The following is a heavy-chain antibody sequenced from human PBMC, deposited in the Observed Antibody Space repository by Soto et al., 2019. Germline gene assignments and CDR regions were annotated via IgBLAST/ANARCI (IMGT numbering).Heavy chain of an antibody. V-gene: IGHV4-30-2*01. CDR3: ARVRREYDNSGPVDY. CDR2: IYYGGST. D-gene: IGHD3-22*01. CDR1: GGSIGSGDEL. Sequence: SETLSLSCTVSGGSIGSGDELRSWIRQPPGKGLEWIGYIYYGGSTYYNPSLQSRVTMSVDRSRNQFSLKLNSVTAADTAVYYCARVRREYDNSGPVDYWGQGTLVTVSS. J-gene: IGHJ4*02.